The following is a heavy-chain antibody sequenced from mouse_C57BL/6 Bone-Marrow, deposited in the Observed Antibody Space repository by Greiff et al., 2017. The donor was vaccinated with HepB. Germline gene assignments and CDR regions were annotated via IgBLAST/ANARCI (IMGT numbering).Heavy chain of an antibody. D-gene: IGHD4-1*01. CDR1: GYTFTDYN. J-gene: IGHJ3*01. CDR2: INPNNGGT. CDR3: ARNRGNWGFAY. Sequence: EVQLQQSGPELVKPGASVKIPCKASGYTFTDYNMDWVKQSHGKSLEWIGDINPNNGGTIYNQKFKGKATLTVDKSSSTAYMELRSLTSEDTAVYYCARNRGNWGFAYWGQGTLVTVSA. V-gene: IGHV1-18*01.